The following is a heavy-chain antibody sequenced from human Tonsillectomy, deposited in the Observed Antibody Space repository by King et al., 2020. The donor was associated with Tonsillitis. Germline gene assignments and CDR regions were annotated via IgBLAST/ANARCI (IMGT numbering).Heavy chain of an antibody. J-gene: IGHJ4*02. V-gene: IGHV1-2*02. CDR2: INPNIGGT. D-gene: IGHD3-22*01. Sequence: VQLVQSGAEVKKPGASVKVSCRASGYTFTGYSLHWVRQAPGQGLEWMGWINPNIGGTNYAQKLHGRVTLTRDTSISTAFMELTSLKSDDTAVYYCARVSSEYYFDSSTLAYWGQGTLVTVSS. CDR1: GYTFTGYS. CDR3: ARVSSEYYFDSSTLAY.